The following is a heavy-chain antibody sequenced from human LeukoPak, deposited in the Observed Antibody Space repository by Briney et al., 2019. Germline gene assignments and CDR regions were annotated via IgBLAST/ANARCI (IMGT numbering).Heavy chain of an antibody. CDR1: GYRFTNYG. V-gene: IGHV1-18*01. J-gene: IGHJ4*02. D-gene: IGHD3-9*01. CDR3: ARGGDGDILTGLVFDY. CDR2: ISAYNGNT. Sequence: ASVTVSFQASGYRFTNYGISWVRPAPGQGRDWMGWISAYNGNTNYAQKRQGRVTMTTDTSTSTAYMELRSLRSDDTAVYYCARGGDGDILTGLVFDYWGQGTLVTVSS.